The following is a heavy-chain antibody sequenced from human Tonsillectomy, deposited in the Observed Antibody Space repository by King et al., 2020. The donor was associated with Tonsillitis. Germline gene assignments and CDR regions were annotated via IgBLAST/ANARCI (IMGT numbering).Heavy chain of an antibody. CDR2: IIPIFGTA. V-gene: IGHV1-69*01. Sequence: QLVQSGAEVKKPGSSVKVSCKASGGTFSSYAISWVRQAPGQGLEWMGGIIPIFGTANYAQKFQGRVTITADESTSTAYMELSSLRSEDTAVYYCARDPLGGGSGFALDAFDIWGQGTMVTVSS. J-gene: IGHJ3*02. CDR1: GGTFSSYA. CDR3: ARDPLGGGSGFALDAFDI. D-gene: IGHD3-10*01.